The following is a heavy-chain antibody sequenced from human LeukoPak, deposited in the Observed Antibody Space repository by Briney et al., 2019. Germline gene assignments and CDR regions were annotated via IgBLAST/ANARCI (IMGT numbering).Heavy chain of an antibody. V-gene: IGHV3-48*04. J-gene: IGHJ5*02. CDR3: ARDSASLWFGELSGWFAP. CDR1: GFTFSSYS. D-gene: IGHD3-10*01. CDR2: INPSGSTI. Sequence: QPGGSLRLSCAASGFTFSSYSMNWVRQAPGKGLEWVSYINPSGSTIYYAGSVKGRFTISRDNAKYSLYLQMNSLRAEDTAVYYCARDSASLWFGELSGWFAPWGQGTLVTVSS.